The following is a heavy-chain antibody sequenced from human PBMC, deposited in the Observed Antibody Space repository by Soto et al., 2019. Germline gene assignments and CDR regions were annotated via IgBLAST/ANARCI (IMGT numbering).Heavy chain of an antibody. J-gene: IGHJ6*02. D-gene: IGHD3-10*01. CDR3: ERGHITMVRGVIMRVYGMDV. CDR1: GGSISIGGYY. Sequence: SETLPLTCTVSGGSISIGGYYWSWIRQHPGKGLEWIGYIYYSGSTYYNPSLKSRVTISVDTSKNQFSLKLSSVTAADTAVYYCERGHITMVRGVIMRVYGMDVWGQGITVTFSS. V-gene: IGHV4-31*03. CDR2: IYYSGST.